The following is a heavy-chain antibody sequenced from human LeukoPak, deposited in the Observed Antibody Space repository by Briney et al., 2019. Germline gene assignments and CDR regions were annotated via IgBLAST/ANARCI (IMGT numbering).Heavy chain of an antibody. D-gene: IGHD6-13*01. CDR3: ARGPYSSQKYYFDY. V-gene: IGHV1-24*01. CDR1: GYTLTELS. CDR2: FDPEDGET. J-gene: IGHJ4*02. Sequence: RASVKVSCKVSGYTLTELSMHWVRQAPGKGLEWMGGFDPEDGETIYAQKFQGRVTMTEDTSTDTAYMELSSLRSEDTAVYYCARGPYSSQKYYFDYWGQGTLVTVSS.